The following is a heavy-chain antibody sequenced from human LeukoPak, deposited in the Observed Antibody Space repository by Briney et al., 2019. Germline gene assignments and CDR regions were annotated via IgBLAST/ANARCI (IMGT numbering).Heavy chain of an antibody. D-gene: IGHD6-19*01. V-gene: IGHV4-59*01. Sequence: SETLSLTCTVSGGSISSYYWSWIRQPPGKGLEWIGYIYYSGSTNYNPSLKSRVTISVDTSKNQFSLKLSSVTAADTAVYYCARHHSSGWYEAGGYFQHWGQGTLVTVSS. CDR3: ARHHSSGWYEAGGYFQH. CDR1: GGSISSYY. J-gene: IGHJ1*01. CDR2: IYYSGST.